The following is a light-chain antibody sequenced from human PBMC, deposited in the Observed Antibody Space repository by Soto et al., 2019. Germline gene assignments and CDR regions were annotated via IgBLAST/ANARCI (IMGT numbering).Light chain of an antibody. CDR1: QSVSSN. CDR2: GAS. Sequence: ELVMQQSPATLSVSPGERATLSCRASQSVSSNLAWYQQKPGQAPRLLIYGASSRATGIPDRFSGSGSGTDFTLTISRLEPEDFAVYYCQQYGSSPRTFGQGTKVDI. J-gene: IGKJ1*01. V-gene: IGKV3-20*01. CDR3: QQYGSSPRT.